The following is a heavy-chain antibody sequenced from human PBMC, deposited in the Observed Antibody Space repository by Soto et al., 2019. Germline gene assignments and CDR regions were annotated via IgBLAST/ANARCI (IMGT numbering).Heavy chain of an antibody. CDR3: ARDTMMDFDY. CDR2: ISSSSSTI. J-gene: IGHJ4*02. V-gene: IGHV3-48*01. Sequence: GGSLRLSCAASGFTFSSYSMNWVRQAPGKGLEWVSYISSSSSTIYYADSVKGRFTISRDNAKNSLYLQMNSLRAEDTAVYYCARDTMMDFDYWGQGTLVTVSS. D-gene: IGHD3-22*01. CDR1: GFTFSSYS.